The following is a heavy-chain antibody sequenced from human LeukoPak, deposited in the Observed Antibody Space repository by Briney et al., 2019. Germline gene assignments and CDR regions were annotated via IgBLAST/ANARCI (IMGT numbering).Heavy chain of an antibody. CDR2: INQSGST. Sequence: SETLSLTCAIYGGSSSGYYWSWIRQPPGKGLEWIGEINQSGSTSYNPSLKSRVTISVDTSKNQFSLKMSSVTAADTAVYYCARGHLSGVYLGYWGQGTLVTVSS. J-gene: IGHJ4*02. CDR1: GGSSSGYY. CDR3: ARGHLSGVYLGY. D-gene: IGHD3-16*01. V-gene: IGHV4-34*01.